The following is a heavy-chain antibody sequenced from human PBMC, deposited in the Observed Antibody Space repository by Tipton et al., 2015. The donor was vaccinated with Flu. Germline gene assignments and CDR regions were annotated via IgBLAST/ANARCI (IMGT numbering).Heavy chain of an antibody. D-gene: IGHD2-15*01. CDR3: ARGRMGPEDY. Sequence: GSLRLSRAASGFTVSSNYMSWVRQAPGKGLVWVSVIYSGGSTYYADSVKGRFTISRDNSKNTLYLQMNSLRADDTAVYYCARGRMGPEDYWGQGTLVTVSS. V-gene: IGHV3-53*01. CDR2: IYSGGST. CDR1: GFTVSSNY. J-gene: IGHJ4*02.